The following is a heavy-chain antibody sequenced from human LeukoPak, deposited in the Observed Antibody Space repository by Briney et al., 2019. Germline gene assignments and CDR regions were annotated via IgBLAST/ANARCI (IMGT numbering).Heavy chain of an antibody. CDR3: ARVMTYSSSWYYFDY. V-gene: IGHV3-11*06. D-gene: IGHD6-13*01. CDR2: ISSSSSYT. J-gene: IGHJ4*02. CDR1: GFTFSDYC. Sequence: GGSLRLSCAASGFTFSDYCMSWIRQAPGKGLEWVSYISSSSSYTNYADSVKGRFTISRDNAKNSLYLQMNSLRAEDTAVYYCARVMTYSSSWYYFDYWGQGTLVTVSS.